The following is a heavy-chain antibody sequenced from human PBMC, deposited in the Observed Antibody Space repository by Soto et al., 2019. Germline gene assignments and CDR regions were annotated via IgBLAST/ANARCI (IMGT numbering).Heavy chain of an antibody. Sequence: QVQLVESGGGVVQPGRSLRLSCSASGFTFSTFAVHWVRQAPGKGLEWVAVISSDGYTKYYTDSEKGRFTISRDNSKNTLFLQMNGLRTEDTAMYYCARAPTSRLDYWGQGTLVTVSS. CDR3: ARAPTSRLDY. CDR2: ISSDGYTK. CDR1: GFTFSTFA. V-gene: IGHV3-30-3*01. J-gene: IGHJ4*02.